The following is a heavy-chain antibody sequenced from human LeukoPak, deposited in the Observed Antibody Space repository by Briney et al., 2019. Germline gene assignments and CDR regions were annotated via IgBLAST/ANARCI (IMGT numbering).Heavy chain of an antibody. Sequence: GGSLRLSCAASGFTFSNYGMSWVRQAPGKGLEWVSTLSRSGDSPYYADSVKGRFTISRDNSKNTLYLQINSLRAEDTAVYYCAKDHLPGIVVADRDYWGQGTLVTVSS. CDR2: LSRSGDSP. CDR1: GFTFSNYG. CDR3: AKDHLPGIVVADRDY. J-gene: IGHJ4*02. V-gene: IGHV3-23*01. D-gene: IGHD6-19*01.